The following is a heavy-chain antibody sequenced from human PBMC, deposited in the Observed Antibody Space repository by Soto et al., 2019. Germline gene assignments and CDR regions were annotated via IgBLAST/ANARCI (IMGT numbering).Heavy chain of an antibody. V-gene: IGHV3-21*01. CDR1: GFTFSNYI. CDR2: ISYSRGYI. CDR3: ARTVAGTLGGFDI. J-gene: IGHJ3*02. Sequence: PVGSLRLSCAVSGFTFSNYIMNWVRQAPGKGLEWVSSISYSRGYIYYADSVKGRFTISRDNAKSSLYLQMNSLRAEDTAVYYCARTVAGTLGGFDIWGQGTMVTVSS. D-gene: IGHD6-19*01.